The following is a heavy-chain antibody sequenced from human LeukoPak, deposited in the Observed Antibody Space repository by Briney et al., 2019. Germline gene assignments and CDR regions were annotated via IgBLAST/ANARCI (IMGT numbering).Heavy chain of an antibody. Sequence: GASVKVSRKASGYTFTGYYMHWVRQAPGQGLEWMGWINPNSGGTNYAQKFQGRVTMTRDTSISTAYMELSRLRSDDTAVYYCARGHLAHDFWSGQLYYFDYWGQGTLVTVSS. J-gene: IGHJ4*02. CDR3: ARGHLAHDFWSGQLYYFDY. CDR2: INPNSGGT. D-gene: IGHD3-3*01. CDR1: GYTFTGYY. V-gene: IGHV1-2*02.